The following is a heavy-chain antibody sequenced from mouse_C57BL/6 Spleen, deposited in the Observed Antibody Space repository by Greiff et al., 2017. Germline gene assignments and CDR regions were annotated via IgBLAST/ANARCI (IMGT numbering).Heavy chain of an antibody. J-gene: IGHJ1*03. CDR1: GYAFSSYW. CDR3: ARRDLGDSNYVWYFDV. CDR2: IYPGDGDT. D-gene: IGHD2-5*01. Sequence: QVQLQQSGAELVKPGASVKISCKASGYAFSSYWMNWVKQRPGKGLEWIGQIYPGDGDTNYNGKFKGKATLTADKSSSTAYMQLSSLTSEDSAVYFCARRDLGDSNYVWYFDVWGTGTTVTVSS. V-gene: IGHV1-80*01.